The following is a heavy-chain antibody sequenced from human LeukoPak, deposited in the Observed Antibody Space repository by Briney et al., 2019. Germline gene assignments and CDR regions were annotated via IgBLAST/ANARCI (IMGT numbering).Heavy chain of an antibody. CDR3: ARDFRYGAYERYFDV. V-gene: IGHV4-4*07. CDR1: GGSLSAYY. Sequence: NPSETLSLTCTVSGGSLSAYYGTWIRQPAGKGLEGIGRISTSGSTNYNPSLRSRVTVSLDTSNRQLFLTLSSVPAADTAVYYCARDFRYGAYERYFDVWGRGTLVTVSS. CDR2: ISTSGST. J-gene: IGHJ2*01. D-gene: IGHD4-17*01.